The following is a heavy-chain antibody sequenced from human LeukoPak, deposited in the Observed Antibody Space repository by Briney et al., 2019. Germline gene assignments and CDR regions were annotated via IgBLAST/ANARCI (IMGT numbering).Heavy chain of an antibody. CDR2: IIPTFGTA. CDR3: ARDKAYYDFWSGNYYYYMDV. Sequence: ASVKVSCKASGGTFSSYAISWVRQAPGQGLEWMGGIIPTFGTANYAQKFQGRVTITTDESASTAYMELSSLRSEDTAVYYCARDKAYYDFWSGNYYYYMDVWGKGTTVTVSS. V-gene: IGHV1-69*05. J-gene: IGHJ6*03. D-gene: IGHD3-3*01. CDR1: GGTFSSYA.